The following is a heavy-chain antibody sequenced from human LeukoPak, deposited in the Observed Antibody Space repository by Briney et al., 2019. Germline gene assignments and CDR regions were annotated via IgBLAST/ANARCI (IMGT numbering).Heavy chain of an antibody. Sequence: SETLSLTCTVSGGSISSGSYSWSWIRQPPGKGLEWIGYIYYSGSTNYNPSLKSRVTISVDTSKNQFSLKLSSVTAADTAVYYCARFYYDSSGLHNWFDPWGQGTLVTVSS. V-gene: IGHV4-61*01. CDR1: GGSISSGSYS. D-gene: IGHD3-22*01. J-gene: IGHJ5*02. CDR3: ARFYYDSSGLHNWFDP. CDR2: IYYSGST.